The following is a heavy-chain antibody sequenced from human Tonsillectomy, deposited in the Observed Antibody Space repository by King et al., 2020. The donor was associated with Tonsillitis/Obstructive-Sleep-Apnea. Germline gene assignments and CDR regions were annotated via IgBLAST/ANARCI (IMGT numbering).Heavy chain of an antibody. CDR2: ISGSGGST. V-gene: IGHV3-23*04. Sequence: VLLVESGGGLVQPGGSLRLSCAASGFTFSSYAMSWVRQAPGKGLEWVSAISGSGGSTYYADSVKGRFTISRDNSKNTLYMQMNSLRAEDTAVYHCAKTMGFYYYYGMDVWGQGTTVTVSS. CDR3: AKTMGFYYYYGMDV. J-gene: IGHJ6*02. CDR1: GFTFSSYA.